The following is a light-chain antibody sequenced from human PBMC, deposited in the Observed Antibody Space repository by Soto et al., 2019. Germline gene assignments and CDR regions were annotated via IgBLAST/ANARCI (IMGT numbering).Light chain of an antibody. CDR2: DVN. V-gene: IGLV2-14*01. J-gene: IGLJ1*01. Sequence: QSALTQPASVSGSPGQSITISCTGSSSDVGSYNYVSWYQQRPGKAPKLMIYDVNNRPSGVSNRFSGSKSGNTASLTISELQAQDEADYYCSSYTTSSTLVFGTGTQLTVL. CDR3: SSYTTSSTLV. CDR1: SSDVGSYNY.